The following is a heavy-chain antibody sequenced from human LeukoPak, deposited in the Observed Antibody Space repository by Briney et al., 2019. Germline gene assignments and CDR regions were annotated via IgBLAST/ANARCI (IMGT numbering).Heavy chain of an antibody. CDR3: ARVGYSSGLAKD. CDR1: GFTLSSYG. Sequence: QSGGSLRLSCAASGFTLSSYGMHWVRQAPGKGLEWVAVIWYDGSNKYYADSVKGRFTISRDNSKNTLYLQMNSLRAEDTAVYYCARVGYSSGLAKDWGQGTLVTVSS. CDR2: IWYDGSNK. V-gene: IGHV3-33*01. J-gene: IGHJ4*02. D-gene: IGHD6-19*01.